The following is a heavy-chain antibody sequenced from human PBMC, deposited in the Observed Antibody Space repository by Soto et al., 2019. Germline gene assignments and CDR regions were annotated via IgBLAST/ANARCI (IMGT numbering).Heavy chain of an antibody. J-gene: IGHJ5*02. CDR1: GASITTYC. D-gene: IGHD3-10*01. CDR3: AREWDGSGLFDP. V-gene: IGHV4-59*01. CDR2: ISYSGIT. Sequence: PSETLSLTCSVSGASITTYCWSWIRQPPGKGLEWIGSISYSGITKYNPSLESRVMISLDTSKNQFSLRLTSVTAADTALYYCAREWDGSGLFDPWGQGALVTV.